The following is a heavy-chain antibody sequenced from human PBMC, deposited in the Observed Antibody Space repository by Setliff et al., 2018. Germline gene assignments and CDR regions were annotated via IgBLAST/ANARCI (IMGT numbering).Heavy chain of an antibody. Sequence: SGPTLVNPTQTLTLTCTFSGFSLSTSGVGVGWIRQPPGKALEWLALIYWDDDKRYSPSLKSRLTITKDTSKNQVVLTMTNMDPVDTAPYYCAHRRGDYYDSSGYYYDYWGQGTLVTVSS. CDR2: IYWDDDK. D-gene: IGHD3-22*01. J-gene: IGHJ4*02. V-gene: IGHV2-5*02. CDR1: GFSLSTSGVG. CDR3: AHRRGDYYDSSGYYYDY.